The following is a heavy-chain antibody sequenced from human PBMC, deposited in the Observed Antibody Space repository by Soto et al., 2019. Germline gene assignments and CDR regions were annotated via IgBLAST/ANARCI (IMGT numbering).Heavy chain of an antibody. Sequence: QVQLVESGGGLVKPGGSLRLSCAASGFTFSDYYMSWIRQAPGKGLEWVSYISSSSSYTNYADSVKGRFTISRDNAKNSLYLHMNSLRAEDTAVYYCARDETNYYGSGSQSGFDPWGQGTLVTVSS. V-gene: IGHV3-11*05. J-gene: IGHJ5*02. CDR1: GFTFSDYY. CDR2: ISSSSSYT. CDR3: ARDETNYYGSGSQSGFDP. D-gene: IGHD3-10*01.